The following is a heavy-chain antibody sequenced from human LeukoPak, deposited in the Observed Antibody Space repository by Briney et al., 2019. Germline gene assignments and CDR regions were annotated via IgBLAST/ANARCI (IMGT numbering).Heavy chain of an antibody. Sequence: SATLSVTCKVSGGSISNYYWRWIRQPAGKGLEWIGRIYTSGSTNYNPSLKSRVTMSVDTSKNQFSLKLSLVIAGDTAVYYCARDSGGDSRSWFFNWFDPWGQGTLVTVSP. CDR3: ARDSGGDSRSWFFNWFDP. D-gene: IGHD6-13*01. CDR1: GGSISNYY. CDR2: IYTSGST. J-gene: IGHJ5*02. V-gene: IGHV4-4*07.